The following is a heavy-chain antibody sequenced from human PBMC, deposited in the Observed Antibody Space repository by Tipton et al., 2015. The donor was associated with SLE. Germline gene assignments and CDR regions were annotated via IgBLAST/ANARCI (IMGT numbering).Heavy chain of an antibody. J-gene: IGHJ3*02. CDR1: GGSISSYY. V-gene: IGHV4-59*01. Sequence: TLSLTCTVSGGSISSYYWSWLRQPPGKGLEWIGYIYYSGSTNYNPSLKSRVTISVDTSKNQFSLKLSSVSAADTAVYYCAKSGYSSGWYRGRFDIWGQGTKVTVSS. D-gene: IGHD6-19*01. CDR2: IYYSGST. CDR3: AKSGYSSGWYRGRFDI.